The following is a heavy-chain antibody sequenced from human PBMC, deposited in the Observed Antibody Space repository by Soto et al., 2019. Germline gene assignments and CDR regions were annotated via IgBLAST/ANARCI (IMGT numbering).Heavy chain of an antibody. CDR3: ARDNGMAGSFDP. Sequence: GGSLRLSCAASGFTFSAYSMNWARQAPGKGLEWISYITGSSATIYYADSVKGRFTISRDNAKNSLYLQMNSLRDEDTAIYFCARDNGMAGSFDPWGQGTLVTVSS. D-gene: IGHD2-8*01. CDR2: ITGSSATI. V-gene: IGHV3-48*02. J-gene: IGHJ5*02. CDR1: GFTFSAYS.